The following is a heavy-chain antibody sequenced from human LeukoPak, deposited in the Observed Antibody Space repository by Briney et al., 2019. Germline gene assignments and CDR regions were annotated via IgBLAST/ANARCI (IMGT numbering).Heavy chain of an antibody. Sequence: ASVKVSFKSSGYTFSSYGISWVRQAPGQGLEWMGWISAYNGNTNYAQKLQGRVTMTTDTSTSTAYMELRSLRSDDTAVYYCARDAVGTYGDACFDYWGQGELVTVSS. CDR1: GYTFSSYG. J-gene: IGHJ4*02. CDR3: ARDAVGTYGDACFDY. D-gene: IGHD4-17*01. V-gene: IGHV1-18*01. CDR2: ISAYNGNT.